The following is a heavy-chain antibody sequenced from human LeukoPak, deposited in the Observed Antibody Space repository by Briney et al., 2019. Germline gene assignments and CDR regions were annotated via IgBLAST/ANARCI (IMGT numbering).Heavy chain of an antibody. CDR3: ARERTGYFDY. Sequence: GGSLRLSCAASGFTVSSNYMSWVRQAPGKGLEWISVIYSGGSTYYADSVKGRFTISRDNSKNTLYLQMNSLRAEDTAVYYCARERTGYFDYWGQGTLVTVSS. V-gene: IGHV3-53*01. CDR1: GFTVSSNY. D-gene: IGHD1-14*01. J-gene: IGHJ4*02. CDR2: IYSGGST.